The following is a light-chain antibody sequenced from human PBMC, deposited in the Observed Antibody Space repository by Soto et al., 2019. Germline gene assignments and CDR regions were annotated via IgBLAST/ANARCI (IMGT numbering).Light chain of an antibody. J-gene: IGKJ1*01. Sequence: EIVLTQSPGTLSLSPRERATLSCRASQSVSNNYLAWYQHRPGQAPRLLIYGASTRAPGIPDRFSGSGSGTAFTLTISRLAPEDFAVYYCQQYAASPRTFGQGTQVEV. CDR3: QQYAASPRT. CDR2: GAS. V-gene: IGKV3-20*01. CDR1: QSVSNNY.